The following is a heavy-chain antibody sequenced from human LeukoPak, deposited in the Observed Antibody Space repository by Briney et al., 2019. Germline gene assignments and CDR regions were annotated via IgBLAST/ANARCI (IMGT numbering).Heavy chain of an antibody. CDR3: SGGGSGWYSNY. D-gene: IGHD6-19*01. J-gene: IGHJ4*02. CDR2: NTDGSST. V-gene: IGHV3-74*01. Sequence: NTDGSSTNSADSVKGRFTISRDNAKNTLYLHMNNLRADHTAVYYCSGGGSGWYSNYWGQGTLVTVST.